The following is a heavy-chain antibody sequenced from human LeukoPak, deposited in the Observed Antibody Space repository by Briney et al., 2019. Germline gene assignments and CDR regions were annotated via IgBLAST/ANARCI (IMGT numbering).Heavy chain of an antibody. Sequence: ASVKVSCKACGYTFTGYYMHWVRQAPGQGLEWMGWINPSSGGTYYAQKFQGRVTMTRDTSISTAYMELSRLRSDDSALYYCARGSIWGDGFKSAFDYWGQGTLVTVSS. D-gene: IGHD3-16*01. CDR2: INPSSGGT. V-gene: IGHV1-2*02. J-gene: IGHJ4*02. CDR3: ARGSIWGDGFKSAFDY. CDR1: GYTFTGYY.